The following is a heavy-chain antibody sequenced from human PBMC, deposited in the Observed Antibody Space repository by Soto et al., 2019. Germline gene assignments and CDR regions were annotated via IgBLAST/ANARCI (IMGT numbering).Heavy chain of an antibody. D-gene: IGHD3-22*01. J-gene: IGHJ2*01. Sequence: QVQLVQSGAEVKKPGSSVKVSCKSSGGTFSSFAFSWVRQAPGEGLEWMGGLIVILGSTNYAQKFEGRVTFTADEGSSTAYMEVSGLRSEDTAVYYCASTKYDSSAYYYWYLGLWGRGTLVTVSS. CDR2: LIVILGST. CDR3: ASTKYDSSAYYYWYLGL. V-gene: IGHV1-69*01. CDR1: GGTFSSFA.